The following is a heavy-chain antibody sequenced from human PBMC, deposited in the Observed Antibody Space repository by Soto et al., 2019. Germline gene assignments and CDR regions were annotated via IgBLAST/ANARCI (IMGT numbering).Heavy chain of an antibody. D-gene: IGHD2-21*01. V-gene: IGHV1-46*01. Sequence: QVRLVQSGAEVKKPGASVKVSCKASGYIFTNYYIHWVRQAPGQGLEWMAIINPTGGSTNCEQEFQSRITLTRDTSTSTVYMDLSSLTSEDTAVYYCARGLYSGDKWGQGTLVTVSS. CDR2: INPTGGST. J-gene: IGHJ4*02. CDR3: ARGLYSGDK. CDR1: GYIFTNYY.